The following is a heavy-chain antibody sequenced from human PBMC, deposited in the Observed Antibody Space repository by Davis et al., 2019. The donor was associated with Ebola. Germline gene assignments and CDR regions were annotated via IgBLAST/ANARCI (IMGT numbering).Heavy chain of an antibody. CDR3: AKGVVITTGIFDY. CDR2: IRSKANSYAT. D-gene: IGHD3-22*01. V-gene: IGHV3-73*01. J-gene: IGHJ4*02. Sequence: GESLKISCAASGFTFSGSAMHWVRQASGKGLEWVGRIRSKANSYATAYAASVKGRFTISRDDSKNTAYLQMNSLRAEDTAVYYCAKGVVITTGIFDYWGQGTLVTVSS. CDR1: GFTFSGSA.